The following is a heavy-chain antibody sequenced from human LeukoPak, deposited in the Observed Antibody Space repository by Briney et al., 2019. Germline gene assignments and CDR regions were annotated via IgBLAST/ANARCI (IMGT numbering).Heavy chain of an antibody. J-gene: IGHJ4*02. D-gene: IGHD1-26*01. Sequence: GGSLRLSCAASGFTFSSYWMSWVRQAPGKGLEWVANIKQDGSEKYYVDSVKGRFTISRDNAKNSLYLQMNSLRAEDTAVYYCAKVRVGATPGPADYWGQGTLVTVSS. CDR1: GFTFSSYW. CDR3: AKVRVGATPGPADY. V-gene: IGHV3-7*01. CDR2: IKQDGSEK.